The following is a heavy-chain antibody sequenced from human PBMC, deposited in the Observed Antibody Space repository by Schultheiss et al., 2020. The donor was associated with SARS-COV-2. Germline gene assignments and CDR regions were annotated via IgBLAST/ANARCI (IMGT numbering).Heavy chain of an antibody. J-gene: IGHJ4*02. CDR3: ARGTSPLPPFYGDYVPSPDY. CDR2: IYTSGST. V-gene: IGHV4-4*07. CDR1: GGSISSYY. Sequence: SETLSLTCTVPGGSISSYYWSWIRQPAGKGLEWIGRIYTSGSTNYNPSLKSRVTISVDTSKNQFSLKLSSVTAADTAVYYCARGTSPLPPFYGDYVPSPDYWGQGTLVTVAS. D-gene: IGHD4-17*01.